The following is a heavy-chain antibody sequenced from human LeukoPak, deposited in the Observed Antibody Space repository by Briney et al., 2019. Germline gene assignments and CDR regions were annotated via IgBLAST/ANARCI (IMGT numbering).Heavy chain of an antibody. Sequence: GASVKVSCKASGYTFTSYAISWVRQAPGQGLEWMGWIIPINGTTNYAQKLQGRVTMTTDTSTSTAYMELRSLRSDDTAVYYCAGSLGYCTSNVCYRKYWGQGNLVTVSS. CDR3: AGSLGYCTSNVCYRKY. CDR2: IIPINGTT. CDR1: GYTFTSYA. V-gene: IGHV1-18*01. D-gene: IGHD2-8*01. J-gene: IGHJ4*02.